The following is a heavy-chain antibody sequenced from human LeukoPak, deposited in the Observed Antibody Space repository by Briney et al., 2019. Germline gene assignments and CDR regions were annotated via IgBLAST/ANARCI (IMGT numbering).Heavy chain of an antibody. Sequence: GGSLRLSCAASGFTFSNYNMNWVRQAPGKGLEWVSSISSSSSYINYAGSVRGRFTISRDNAKNSLYLQMNSLRAEDTAVYYCARELSDYGDYRRFDYWGQGTLVTVSS. J-gene: IGHJ4*02. D-gene: IGHD4-17*01. CDR1: GFTFSNYN. CDR3: ARELSDYGDYRRFDY. V-gene: IGHV3-21*01. CDR2: ISSSSSYI.